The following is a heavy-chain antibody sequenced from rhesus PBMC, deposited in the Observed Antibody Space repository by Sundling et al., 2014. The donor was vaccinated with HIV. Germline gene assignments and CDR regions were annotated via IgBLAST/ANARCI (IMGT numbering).Heavy chain of an antibody. CDR3: SKDVDYGNHLRF. CDR1: GASITSEYYY. V-gene: IGHV4-122*02. CDR2: ITYSGNT. Sequence: QVQLQESGPGLVTPSETLSLTCAVSGASITSEYYYWSWIRQPPGKGQEWIGYITYSGNTSYNPSLKSRVSILRDTSKNQFSLKLTSVTAADTAVYYCSKDVDYGNHLRFWGQGVLVTVSS. J-gene: IGHJ4*01. D-gene: IGHD4-35*01.